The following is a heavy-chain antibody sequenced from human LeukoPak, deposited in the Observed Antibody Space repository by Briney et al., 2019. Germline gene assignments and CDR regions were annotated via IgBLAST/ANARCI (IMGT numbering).Heavy chain of an antibody. J-gene: IGHJ4*02. V-gene: IGHV3-53*01. CDR1: GFTVSSNY. D-gene: IGHD3-22*01. CDR3: ARTDSSGY. CDR2: IYSGGST. Sequence: GGSLRLSRAASGFTVSSNYMSWVRQAPGKGLEWVSVIYSGGSTYYADSVKGRFTISRDNSKNTLYLQMNSLRAEDTAVYYCARTDSSGYWGQGTLVTVSS.